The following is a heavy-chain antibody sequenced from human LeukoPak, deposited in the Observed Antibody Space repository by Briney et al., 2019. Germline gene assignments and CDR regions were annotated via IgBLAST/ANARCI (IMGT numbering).Heavy chain of an antibody. CDR1: GGSISSYY. CDR3: ASLSEYCSSGSCYLGWFDP. J-gene: IGHJ5*02. V-gene: IGHV4-59*01. D-gene: IGHD2-15*01. CDR2: ISSSGST. Sequence: SETLSLTCTVSGGSISSYYWSWIRQPPGKGLEWIGRISSSGSTNYNPSLKSRVTISVDTSKNQVSLKLSSVTAADTAVYYCASLSEYCSSGSCYLGWFDPWGQGTLVTVSS.